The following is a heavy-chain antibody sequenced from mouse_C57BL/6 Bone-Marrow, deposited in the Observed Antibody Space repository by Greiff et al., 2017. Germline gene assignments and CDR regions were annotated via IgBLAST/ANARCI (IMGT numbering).Heavy chain of an antibody. CDR2: IRSKSNNYAT. Sequence: DVKLVESGGGLVQPKGSLKLSCAASGFSFNTYAMNWVRQAPGKGLEWVARIRSKSNNYATYYADSVKDRFTISRDDSESMLYLQMNNLKTEDTAMYYCVRRLSLRDYYAMDYWGQGTSVTVSS. CDR3: VRRLSLRDYYAMDY. V-gene: IGHV10-1*01. J-gene: IGHJ4*01. CDR1: GFSFNTYA.